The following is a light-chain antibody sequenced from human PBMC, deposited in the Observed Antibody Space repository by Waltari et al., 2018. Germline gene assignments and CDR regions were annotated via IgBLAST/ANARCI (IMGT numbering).Light chain of an antibody. CDR2: WAS. Sequence: DIVMTQSPHSLAVSLGERASFHCKSSQTVLYSSNKKNYLSWYQQTPGQPPKLLIYWASTRQSGVPDRFSGSGSGTDFTLTISSLQTEDVAVYYCQQYYSTPWTFGQGTKVEIK. V-gene: IGKV4-1*01. CDR3: QQYYSTPWT. CDR1: QTVLYSSNKKNY. J-gene: IGKJ1*01.